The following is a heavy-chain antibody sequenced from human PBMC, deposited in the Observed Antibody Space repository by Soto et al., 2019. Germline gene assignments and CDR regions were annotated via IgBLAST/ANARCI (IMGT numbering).Heavy chain of an antibody. Sequence: EVQLVESGGRLVQPVGSLRLSCAASGFMFRAYWMSWVRQDPGKGLEWVATISGGASDKFYVDSVKGRFTISRDDSKNTLYLQMNSLRDEDTAVYYCVREDWHRFDSWGQGTLVTVSS. J-gene: IGHJ4*02. V-gene: IGHV3-7*01. D-gene: IGHD2-21*01. CDR2: ISGGASDK. CDR3: VREDWHRFDS. CDR1: GFMFRAYW.